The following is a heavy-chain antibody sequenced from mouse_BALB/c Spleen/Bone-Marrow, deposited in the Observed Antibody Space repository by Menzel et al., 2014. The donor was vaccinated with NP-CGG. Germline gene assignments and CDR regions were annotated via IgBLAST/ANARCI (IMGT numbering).Heavy chain of an antibody. CDR1: GFTFSSFG. Sequence: EVQLVESGAGLVQPGGSRKLSCAASGFTFSSFGMHWVRQAPEKGLEWVAYISSGSSTIYYADTVKGRFTISRDNPKNTLFLQMTSLRSEDTAMYYCARRYYGSSFSYFDYWGQGTTLTVSS. J-gene: IGHJ2*01. D-gene: IGHD1-1*01. CDR3: ARRYYGSSFSYFDY. V-gene: IGHV5-17*02. CDR2: ISSGSSTI.